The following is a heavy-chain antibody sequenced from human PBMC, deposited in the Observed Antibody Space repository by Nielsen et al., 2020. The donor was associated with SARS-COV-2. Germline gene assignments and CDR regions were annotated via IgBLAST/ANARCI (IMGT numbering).Heavy chain of an antibody. CDR3: ARGRGGLAGTKTYYFDY. J-gene: IGHJ4*02. D-gene: IGHD1-7*01. Sequence: ASVKVSCKASGYTFTSYGISWVRQAPGQRLEWMGWINAGNGNTKYSQKFQGRVTITRDTSASTAYMELSSLRSEDTAVYYCARGRGGLAGTKTYYFDYWGQGTLVTVSS. CDR1: GYTFTSYG. V-gene: IGHV1-3*01. CDR2: INAGNGNT.